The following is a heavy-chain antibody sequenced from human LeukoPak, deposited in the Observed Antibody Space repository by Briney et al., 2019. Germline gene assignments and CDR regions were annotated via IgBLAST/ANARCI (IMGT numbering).Heavy chain of an antibody. J-gene: IGHJ4*02. CDR3: AKGGRITMLRGVQRDHYFDY. CDR1: GFTFSSYG. D-gene: IGHD3-10*01. CDR2: IRYDGSNR. Sequence: GGSLRLSCGVSGFTFSSYGMHWVRQAPGKGLEWVAYIRYDGSNRHYADSVKGRFTISRDNSKHTLYLQMNSLRVEDTAVYYCAKGGRITMLRGVQRDHYFDYWGQGTLVTVSS. V-gene: IGHV3-30*02.